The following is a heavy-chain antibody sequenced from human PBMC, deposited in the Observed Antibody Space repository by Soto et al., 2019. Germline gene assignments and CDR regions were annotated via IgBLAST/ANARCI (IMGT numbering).Heavy chain of an antibody. Sequence: SETLSLTFSVSGGSIGTYYWSWIRQSPGKGLEWIGYIYYTGSTKYNPTLKSRVTISLDTSKNQFSLKLSSVTAADTAVYYCARHAYLVPFDPWGQGTLVTVSS. D-gene: IGHD6-6*01. CDR3: ARHAYLVPFDP. J-gene: IGHJ5*02. CDR1: GGSIGTYY. CDR2: IYYTGST. V-gene: IGHV4-59*08.